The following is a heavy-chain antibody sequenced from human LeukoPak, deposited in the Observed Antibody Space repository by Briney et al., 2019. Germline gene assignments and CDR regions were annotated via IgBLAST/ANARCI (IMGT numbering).Heavy chain of an antibody. CDR2: IYYSGST. J-gene: IGHJ4*02. CDR1: GGSIRSSSYY. V-gene: IGHV4-39*01. CDR3: ARQVVAVAGTGYFDY. Sequence: SETLSLTCTVSGGSIRSSSYYWGWIRQPPGKGLEWIGSIYYSGSTYYNASLRSRGTISVDTSKNQFSLKLNSVTAADTAVYFCARQVVAVAGTGYFDYWGQGTLVTVSS. D-gene: IGHD6-19*01.